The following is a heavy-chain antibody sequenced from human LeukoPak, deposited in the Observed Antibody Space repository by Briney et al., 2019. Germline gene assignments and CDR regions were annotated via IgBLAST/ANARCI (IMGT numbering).Heavy chain of an antibody. V-gene: IGHV3-23*01. D-gene: IGHD2-15*01. CDR3: AKDTSAWWYHRAYMNV. CDR2: ISGRGDET. J-gene: IGHJ6*03. CDR1: GFTFSDYA. Sequence: PGGSLRLSCASSGFTFSDYAVSWVRQAPGGGLEWVSAISGRGDETFHADSVKGRFTTSRDNSKNTLSLQMSSLRVEDSAVYFCAKDTSAWWYHRAYMNVWGTGITVTVSS.